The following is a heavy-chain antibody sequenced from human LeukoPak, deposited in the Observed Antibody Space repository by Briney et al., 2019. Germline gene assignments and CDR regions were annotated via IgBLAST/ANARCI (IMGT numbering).Heavy chain of an antibody. J-gene: IGHJ4*02. V-gene: IGHV1-69*06. D-gene: IGHD3-10*01. Sequence: SVKVSCKASGGTFSSYAISWVRQAPGQGLEWMGGIIPIFGTANYAQKFQGRVTITADKSTSTAYMELSSLRSEDTAVYYCARATMVRGRGKYYFDYWGQGTLVTVSS. CDR1: GGTFSSYA. CDR3: ARATMVRGRGKYYFDY. CDR2: IIPIFGTA.